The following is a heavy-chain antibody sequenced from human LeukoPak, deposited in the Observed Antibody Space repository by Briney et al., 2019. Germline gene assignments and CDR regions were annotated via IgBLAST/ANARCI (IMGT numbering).Heavy chain of an antibody. CDR1: GFTFSSYG. J-gene: IGHJ4*02. D-gene: IGHD3-22*01. CDR2: IWYDGSNK. V-gene: IGHV3-33*01. Sequence: PGRSLRLSCAASGFTFSSYGMHWVRQAPGKGLEWVAVIWYDGSNKYYADSVKGRFTISRDNSKNTLYLQMNSLRAEDTAVYYCARDYDSSGYYCAVGYWGQGTLSPSPQ. CDR3: ARDYDSSGYYCAVGY.